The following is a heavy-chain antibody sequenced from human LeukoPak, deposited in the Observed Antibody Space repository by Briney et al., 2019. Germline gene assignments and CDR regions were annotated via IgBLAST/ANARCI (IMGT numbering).Heavy chain of an antibody. D-gene: IGHD2-15*01. CDR2: VYYSGIT. V-gene: IGHV4-39*07. CDR3: ARFVVVVAATGDAFDI. Sequence: SETLSLTCTVSGGSISSSSYYWGWIRQPPGKGLEWIGNVYYSGITYYNPSLKSRVIISLDTPKSQFSLKLSSVTAADTAVYYCARFVVVVAATGDAFDIWGQGTMVTVSS. J-gene: IGHJ3*02. CDR1: GGSISSSSYY.